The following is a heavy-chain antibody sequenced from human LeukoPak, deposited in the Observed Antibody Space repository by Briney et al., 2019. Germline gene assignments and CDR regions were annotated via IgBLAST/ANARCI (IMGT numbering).Heavy chain of an antibody. CDR3: ARVSWDRSDWYRIDH. V-gene: IGHV3-7*01. J-gene: IGHJ4*02. CDR1: GFFFNSYW. CDR2: IKQDGSEK. Sequence: PGGSLRLSCAASGFFFNSYWMTWVRQGPGKGLEWVANIKQDGSEKYYVDSVKGRFTISRDNAKNSLYLQMNSLRAEDTALYYCARVSWDRSDWYRIDHWGQGTLVTVSS. D-gene: IGHD6-19*01.